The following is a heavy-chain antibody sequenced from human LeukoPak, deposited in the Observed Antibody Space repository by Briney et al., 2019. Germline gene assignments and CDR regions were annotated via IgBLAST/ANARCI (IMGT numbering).Heavy chain of an antibody. V-gene: IGHV1-69*05. CDR3: ASSYGDLKYFQH. Sequence: SVKVSCKASGGTFSSYTISWARQAPGQGLEWMGGIIPIFGTANYAQKFQGRVTITTDESTSTAYMELSSLRSEDTAVYYCASSYGDLKYFQHWGQGTLVTVSS. CDR1: GGTFSSYT. D-gene: IGHD4-17*01. CDR2: IIPIFGTA. J-gene: IGHJ1*01.